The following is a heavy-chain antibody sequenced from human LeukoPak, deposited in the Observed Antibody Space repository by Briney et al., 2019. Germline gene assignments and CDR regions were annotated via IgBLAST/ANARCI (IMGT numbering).Heavy chain of an antibody. CDR1: AGSISSYY. Sequence: SETLSLTCTVSAGSISSYYWSWIRQPPVKGLEWIGYIYYSGSTNYNPSLKSRVTISVDTSKNQFSLELSSVTAADTAVYYCARCAYSSSWYGVYGWFAPWGQGTLVTVSS. D-gene: IGHD6-13*01. CDR3: ARCAYSSSWYGVYGWFAP. V-gene: IGHV4-59*08. CDR2: IYYSGST. J-gene: IGHJ5*02.